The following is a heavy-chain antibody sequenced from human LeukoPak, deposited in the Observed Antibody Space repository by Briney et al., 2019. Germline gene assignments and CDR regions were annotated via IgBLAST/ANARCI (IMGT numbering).Heavy chain of an antibody. CDR3: ARGRGSDAFDI. V-gene: IGHV3-21*01. J-gene: IGHJ3*02. D-gene: IGHD1-26*01. CDR1: GFTFSSYS. CDR2: ISSSSSYI. Sequence: GGSLRLSCAASGFTFSSYSMNWVRQAPGKGLEWVSSISSSSSYIYYADSVKGRFTISRDNAKNSLYLQMNSLRAEDTAVYYCARGRGSDAFDIWGQGTMVTVSS.